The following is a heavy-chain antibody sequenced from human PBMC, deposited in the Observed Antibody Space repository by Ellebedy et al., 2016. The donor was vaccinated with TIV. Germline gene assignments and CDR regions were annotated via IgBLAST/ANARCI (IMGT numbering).Heavy chain of an antibody. CDR1: GATFSRYA. V-gene: IGHV1-69*04. J-gene: IGHJ4*02. Sequence: AASVKVSCKASGATFSRYALNWVRQAPGQGLEWMGRIMPILDIANYPQKFQGRVMITADKSTSTAYMELRSLRSEETAVYYCARHLLGSADYWGQGTLVTVSS. D-gene: IGHD3-22*01. CDR3: ARHLLGSADY. CDR2: IMPILDIA.